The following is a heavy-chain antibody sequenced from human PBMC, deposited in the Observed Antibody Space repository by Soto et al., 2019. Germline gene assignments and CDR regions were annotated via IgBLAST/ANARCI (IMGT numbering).Heavy chain of an antibody. D-gene: IGHD2-2*02. CDR2: INAGNGNT. V-gene: IGHV1-3*01. CDR3: ARRYIVVVPAAITDGNDFDY. Sequence: GASVKVSCKASGYTFTSYAMHWVRQAPGQRLEWMGWINAGNGNTKYSQKFQGRVTITRDTSASTAYMELSSLRSEDTAVYYCARRYIVVVPAAITDGNDFDYWGQGTLVTVSS. J-gene: IGHJ4*02. CDR1: GYTFTSYA.